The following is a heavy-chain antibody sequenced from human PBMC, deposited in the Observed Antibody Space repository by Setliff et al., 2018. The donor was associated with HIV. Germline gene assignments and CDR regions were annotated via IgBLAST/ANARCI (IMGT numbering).Heavy chain of an antibody. CDR2: ISTSGSS. CDR3: ARHARNSAIGTSWFDP. D-gene: IGHD6-13*01. V-gene: IGHV4-4*09. J-gene: IGHJ5*02. Sequence: KPSETLSLTCTVSGGSISSYYWSWIRQPPGKGLEWIGHISTSGSSNYNPSLKSRVTISVDMSKNQFSLNLNSVTAADTALYYCARHARNSAIGTSWFDPWGQGTLVTVSS. CDR1: GGSISSYY.